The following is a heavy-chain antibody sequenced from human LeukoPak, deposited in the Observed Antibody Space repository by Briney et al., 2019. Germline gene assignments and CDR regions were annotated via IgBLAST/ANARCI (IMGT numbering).Heavy chain of an antibody. Sequence: SETLSLTCTVSGGSISSYYWSWIRQPAGKGLEWIGRIYTSGSTNYNPSLKSRVTMSVDTSKNQFSLKLSSVTAADTAVYYCARATIVVVPAAHYYYYYMDVWGKGTTVTVSS. CDR2: IYTSGST. CDR1: GGSISSYY. CDR3: ARATIVVVPAAHYYYYYMDV. V-gene: IGHV4-4*07. D-gene: IGHD2-2*01. J-gene: IGHJ6*03.